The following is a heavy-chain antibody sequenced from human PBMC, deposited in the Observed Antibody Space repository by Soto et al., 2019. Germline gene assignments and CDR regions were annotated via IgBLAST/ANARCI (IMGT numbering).Heavy chain of an antibody. V-gene: IGHV3-21*01. J-gene: IGHJ4*02. CDR1: GFTFTRYS. CDR2: ISSTTNYI. Sequence: PGGSLRLSCAASGFTFTRYSMNCVRQAPGKGLEWVSSISSTTNYIYYADSMKGRFTVSRDNAKNSVYLEMNSLSAEDTAVYYCARESEDLTSNFAYWGQGTLVIVSS. CDR3: ARESEDLTSNFAY.